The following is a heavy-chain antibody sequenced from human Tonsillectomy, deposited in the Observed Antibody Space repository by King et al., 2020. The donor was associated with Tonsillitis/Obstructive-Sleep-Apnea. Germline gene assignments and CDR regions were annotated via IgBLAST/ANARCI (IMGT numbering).Heavy chain of an antibody. D-gene: IGHD6-6*01. V-gene: IGHV3-30*04. CDR1: GFTFSNYA. CDR3: ASQYRTPF. J-gene: IGHJ3*01. CDR2: ISYDGSNK. Sequence: VQLVESGGGVVQPGRSLRLSCAASGFTFSNYAMHWVRQAPGKGLEWVAVISYDGSNKYYADSVKGRFTISRDNSKNTLYLQMNSLRAEDTAVYYCASQYRTPFWGQGTMVTVSS.